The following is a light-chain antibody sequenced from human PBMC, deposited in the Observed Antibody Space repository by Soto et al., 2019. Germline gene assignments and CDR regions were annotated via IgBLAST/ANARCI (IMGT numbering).Light chain of an antibody. CDR3: QQANSFPST. CDR1: QSISSW. J-gene: IGKJ5*01. CDR2: AAS. Sequence: DIQMTHSPSTLSASVGDRVTITCRASQSISSWLAWYQQKPGKAPKLLIYAASSLQSGVPSRFSGSGSGTDFTLTISSLQPEDFATYYCQQANSFPSTFGQGTRLEIK. V-gene: IGKV1-12*02.